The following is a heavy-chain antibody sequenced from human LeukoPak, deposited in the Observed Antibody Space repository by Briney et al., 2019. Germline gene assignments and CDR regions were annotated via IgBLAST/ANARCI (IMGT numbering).Heavy chain of an antibody. CDR3: ARTQGGYSYGNFDY. V-gene: IGHV4-34*01. D-gene: IGHD5-18*01. Sequence: KPSETLSLTCAVYGGSFSGYYWSWIRQPPGKGLEWIGEINHSGSTNYNPSLKSRVTISVDTSKNHFSLKLSSVTAADTAVYYCARTQGGYSYGNFDYWGQGTLVTVSS. CDR2: INHSGST. CDR1: GGSFSGYY. J-gene: IGHJ4*02.